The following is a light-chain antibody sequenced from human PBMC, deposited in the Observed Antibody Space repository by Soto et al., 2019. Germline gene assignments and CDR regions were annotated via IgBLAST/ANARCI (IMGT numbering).Light chain of an antibody. Sequence: QSALTQPASVSGSPGQSITISCTGTSSNIGSYNLVSWYQQHPGRAPKLIIFDGSQRPSGISGRFPGSKSGNTASLTISGLQADDEADYYCCSYAGNSAFVFGGGTKLTVL. CDR2: DGS. CDR3: CSYAGNSAFV. V-gene: IGLV2-23*03. J-gene: IGLJ2*01. CDR1: SSNIGSYNL.